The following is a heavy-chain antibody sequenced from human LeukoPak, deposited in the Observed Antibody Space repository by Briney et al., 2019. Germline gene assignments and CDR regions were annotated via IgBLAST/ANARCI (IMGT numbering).Heavy chain of an antibody. J-gene: IGHJ6*02. CDR1: GFTFSSYS. V-gene: IGHV3-21*01. CDR3: ARVDGNSYYYYYGMDV. CDR2: ISSSSSYI. D-gene: IGHD4-23*01. Sequence: GGSLRLSCAASGFTFSSYSMNWVRQAPGKGLEWVSSISSSSSYIYYADSVKGRFTISRDNAKNSLYLQMNSPRAEDTAVYYCARVDGNSYYYYYGMDVWGQGTTVTVSS.